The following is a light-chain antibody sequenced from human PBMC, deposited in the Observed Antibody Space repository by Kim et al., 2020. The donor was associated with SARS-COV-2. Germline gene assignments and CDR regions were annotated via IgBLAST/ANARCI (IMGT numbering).Light chain of an antibody. V-gene: IGKV3-15*01. CDR3: QQYHKWPLT. J-gene: IGKJ4*01. Sequence: IVMTQSPGTLSVSPGERVTLSCRASQSVTTNLAWYQQKPGQTPSLVIYDASTRATDIPGRFSGSGSGAEFTLTISSLQSEDFALYYCQQYHKWPLTFGGGTEVDIK. CDR1: QSVTTN. CDR2: DAS.